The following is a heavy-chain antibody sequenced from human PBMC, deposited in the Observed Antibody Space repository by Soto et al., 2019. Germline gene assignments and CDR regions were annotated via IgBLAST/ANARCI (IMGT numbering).Heavy chain of an antibody. CDR3: AKIFGYFDSSGYSLEYYGMDV. CDR2: IYYSGNT. CDR1: GGSISSYY. J-gene: IGHJ6*02. V-gene: IGHV4-59*06. D-gene: IGHD3-22*01. Sequence: SETLSLTCTVSGGSISSYYWSWIRQPPGKGLEWIGYIYYSGNTYYNPSLTSRVTISKDTSKNQFSLKLRSVTAADTAVYYCAKIFGYFDSSGYSLEYYGMDVWGQGTTVTVAS.